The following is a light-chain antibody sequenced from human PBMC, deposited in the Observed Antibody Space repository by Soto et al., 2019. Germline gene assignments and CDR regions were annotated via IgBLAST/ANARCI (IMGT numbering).Light chain of an antibody. J-gene: IGKJ4*01. CDR1: PSVSSN. CDR2: CAS. CDR3: QQRSNWTLT. Sequence: ELVMTQSPATRSVSPGERANLSSRASPSVSSNLAWYQKKPGQAPRILIYCASSRATGIPNRFSGSGSGTDFNLTISRLETEDFAVYECQQRSNWTLTFCGLTKVEIK. V-gene: IGKV3D-20*02.